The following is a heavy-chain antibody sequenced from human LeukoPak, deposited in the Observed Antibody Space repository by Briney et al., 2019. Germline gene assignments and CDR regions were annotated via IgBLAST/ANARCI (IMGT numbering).Heavy chain of an antibody. CDR1: GGSVSSGSYY. Sequence: SETLSLICTVSGGSVSSGSYYWSWIRQPPGKDLEWIGYIYHSGNTYYNPSLKSRVTISVDRSKNQFSLKLTSVTAADTAVYYCARGGDSSGFYYYFDYWGQGTLVTVSS. V-gene: IGHV4-30-2*01. D-gene: IGHD3-22*01. J-gene: IGHJ4*02. CDR3: ARGGDSSGFYYYFDY. CDR2: IYHSGNT.